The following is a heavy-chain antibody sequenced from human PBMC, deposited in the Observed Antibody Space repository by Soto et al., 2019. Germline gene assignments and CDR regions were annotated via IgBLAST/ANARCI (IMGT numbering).Heavy chain of an antibody. CDR3: ARDRGYTYGDY. J-gene: IGHJ4*02. CDR1: GYTFTGYY. V-gene: IGHV1-3*01. D-gene: IGHD5-18*01. Sequence: ASVKVSCKASGYTFTGYYMHWVRQAPGQRLEWMGWINGGDGNTKYSPQFQDRVTITRDSSASTAYMELSSLRSEDTAVYYCARDRGYTYGDYWGQGTLVTVSS. CDR2: INGGDGNT.